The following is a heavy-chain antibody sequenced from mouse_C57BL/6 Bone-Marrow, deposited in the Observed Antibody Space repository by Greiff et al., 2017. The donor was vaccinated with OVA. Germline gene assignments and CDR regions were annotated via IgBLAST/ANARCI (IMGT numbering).Heavy chain of an antibody. V-gene: IGHV5-4*01. CDR3: ARDPDGSSLFDY. CDR2: ISDGGSYT. J-gene: IGHJ2*01. Sequence: EVQLVESGGGLVKPGGSLQLSCAASGFTFSSYAMSWVRQTPEKRLEWVATISDGGSYTYYPDNVTGRFTISRANAKNNLYLQMSHLKSEDTAMYYCARDPDGSSLFDYWGQGTTLTVSS. CDR1: GFTFSSYA. D-gene: IGHD1-1*01.